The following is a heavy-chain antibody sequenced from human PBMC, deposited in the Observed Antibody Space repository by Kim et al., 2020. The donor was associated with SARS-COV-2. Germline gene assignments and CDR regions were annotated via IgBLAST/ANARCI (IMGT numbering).Heavy chain of an antibody. V-gene: IGHV3-23*01. CDR3: AKEGELLWFGDSTHYFDY. D-gene: IGHD3-10*01. J-gene: IGHJ4*02. Sequence: KGRFTISRDNSKNTRYLQMNSLRAEDTAVYYWAKEGELLWFGDSTHYFDYWGQGTLVTVSS.